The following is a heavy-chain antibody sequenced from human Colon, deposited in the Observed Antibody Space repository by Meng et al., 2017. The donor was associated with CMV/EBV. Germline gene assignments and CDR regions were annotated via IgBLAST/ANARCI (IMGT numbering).Heavy chain of an antibody. CDR3: ARGQFLHYFDD. CDR1: GFTFNSYW. V-gene: IGHV3-23*01. CDR2: ISSRGDKR. D-gene: IGHD2/OR15-2a*01. J-gene: IGHJ4*02. Sequence: GESLKISCVASGFTFNSYWIHWVRQAPGEGLVWVAAISSRGDKRDYADSVKGRFTISRDNFRNTVILQMSSMKVEDTAVYYCARGQFLHYFDDWGRGTLVTVSS.